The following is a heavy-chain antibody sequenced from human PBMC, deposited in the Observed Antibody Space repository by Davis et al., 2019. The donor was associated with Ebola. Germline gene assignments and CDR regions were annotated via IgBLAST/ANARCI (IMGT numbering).Heavy chain of an antibody. CDR3: ARGGADILTSSWFDP. D-gene: IGHD3-9*01. Sequence: AASVKVSCKASGYTFTSYYMHWVRQAPGQGLEWMGIINPSGGSTSYAQKFQGRVTMTRDTSTSTVYMELSSLRSEDTAVYYCARGGADILTSSWFDPWGQGTLVTVSS. CDR2: INPSGGST. J-gene: IGHJ5*02. V-gene: IGHV1-46*01. CDR1: GYTFTSYY.